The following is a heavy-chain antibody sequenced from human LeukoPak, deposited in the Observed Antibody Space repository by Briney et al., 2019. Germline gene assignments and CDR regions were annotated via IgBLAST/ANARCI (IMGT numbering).Heavy chain of an antibody. Sequence: GGSLRLSCAASGFTFDDYAMHWVRQAPGKGLEWVSLISGDGGSTYYADSVKGRFTISRDNSKNSLYLQMNSLRTEDTALYYWSKGGGGDIVHWGQGTLVTVSS. CDR1: GFTFDDYA. CDR3: SKGGGGDIVH. V-gene: IGHV3-43*02. D-gene: IGHD2-15*01. CDR2: ISGDGGST. J-gene: IGHJ4*02.